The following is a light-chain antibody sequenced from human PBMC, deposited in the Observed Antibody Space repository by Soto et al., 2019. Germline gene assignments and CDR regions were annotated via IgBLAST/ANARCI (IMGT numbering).Light chain of an antibody. CDR1: QSVSSN. CDR2: GAS. Sequence: EVVRPQSHETLSVSPGARAAPSGRASQSVSSNLAWYQQKLGQAHRLLIYGASTRATDIPPRFSGSGSGTEFTLTISSLQSEEFAIYYCQQYNNWPRTVGKGTKVDI. V-gene: IGKV3-15*01. CDR3: QQYNNWPRT. J-gene: IGKJ1*01.